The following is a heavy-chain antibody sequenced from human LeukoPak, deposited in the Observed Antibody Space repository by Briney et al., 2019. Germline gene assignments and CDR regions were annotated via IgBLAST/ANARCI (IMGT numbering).Heavy chain of an antibody. V-gene: IGHV4-59*01. Sequence: SETLSLTCSVSGGPLSAYTWSWVRQSPGKGLEWIGYIYHGGTTNYSPSLKSRATISAHTARNQFSLRLRSVTAADTAICYCARDTSVGSGMQYWGQGTLVSVSS. CDR2: IYHGGTT. D-gene: IGHD3-10*01. CDR3: ARDTSVGSGMQY. J-gene: IGHJ4*02. CDR1: GGPLSAYT.